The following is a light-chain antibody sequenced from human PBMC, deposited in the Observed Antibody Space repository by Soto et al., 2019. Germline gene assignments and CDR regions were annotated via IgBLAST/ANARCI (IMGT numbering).Light chain of an antibody. CDR1: QIISNW. CDR3: QQAYSFPFT. J-gene: IGKJ3*01. Sequence: DIEMTQIPSSVSASVGDSVAITCRASQIISNWVAWYQQKPGTAPRLLIYAATTLNSGVPSRFSGRRSGTDFTLTITDLQPEDFAIYYCQQAYSFPFTFGPGTKVDIK. CDR2: AAT. V-gene: IGKV1-12*01.